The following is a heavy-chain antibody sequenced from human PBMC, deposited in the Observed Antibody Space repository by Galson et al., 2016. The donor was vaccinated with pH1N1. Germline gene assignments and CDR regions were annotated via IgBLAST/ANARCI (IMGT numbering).Heavy chain of an antibody. CDR1: GFTFSSYA. D-gene: IGHD3-10*02. Sequence: LRLSCAASGFTFSSYAMSWVRQAPGKGLEWVSAISGSGGYTYFADFVQGRFTISRDNSKNTLYLQMNTLRAEYTAVYYCARDNLRGSGSPDASDVWGQGTMVTVSS. CDR2: ISGSGGYT. J-gene: IGHJ3*01. CDR3: ARDNLRGSGSPDASDV. V-gene: IGHV3-23*01.